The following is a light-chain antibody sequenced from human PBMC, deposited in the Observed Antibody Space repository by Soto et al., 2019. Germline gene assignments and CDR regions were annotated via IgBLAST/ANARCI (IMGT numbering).Light chain of an antibody. CDR2: DAS. V-gene: IGKV1-5*01. J-gene: IGKJ1*01. CDR3: QHYGGLWT. CDR1: ESITNR. Sequence: DIQMTQSPSTLSASVGDRVTITCRASESITNRLAWYQQRQGKAPQVLIFDASNLETGVPSRFSGRGYGTQFSLTITGLQPDDFATYYCQHYGGLWTVGQGTKVDIK.